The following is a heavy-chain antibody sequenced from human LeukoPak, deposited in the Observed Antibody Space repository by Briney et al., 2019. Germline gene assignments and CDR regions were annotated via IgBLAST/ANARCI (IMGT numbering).Heavy chain of an antibody. CDR1: GGAISSSIHY. CDR2: IYHSGST. J-gene: IGHJ2*01. CDR3: ARNTTVTDWYFDL. Sequence: SETLSLTCIVSGGAISSSIHYWGWIRQHPGEGLEWVGSIYHSGSTVYNPSLKSRVAISVDTSRNQFSLKLNSVTASDTAVYYCARNTTVTDWYFDLWGRGTLVTVSS. D-gene: IGHD4-17*01. V-gene: IGHV4-39*01.